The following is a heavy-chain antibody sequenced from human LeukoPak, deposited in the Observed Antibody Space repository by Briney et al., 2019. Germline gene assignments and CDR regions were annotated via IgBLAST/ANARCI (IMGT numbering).Heavy chain of an antibody. D-gene: IGHD6-13*01. CDR1: GGSFSGYY. Sequence: PSETLSLTCAVYGGSFSGYYWSWIRQPPGKGLEWIGEINHSGSTNYNPSLKSRVTISVDTSKKQVSLKLSSVTAADTAVYYCARALRDNSRWYFDPWGQGTLVTVSS. V-gene: IGHV4-34*01. CDR3: ARALRDNSRWYFDP. J-gene: IGHJ5*02. CDR2: INHSGST.